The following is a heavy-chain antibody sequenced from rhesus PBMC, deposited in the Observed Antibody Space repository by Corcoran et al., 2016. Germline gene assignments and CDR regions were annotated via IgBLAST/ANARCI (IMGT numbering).Heavy chain of an antibody. CDR3: ARRDPTIVGLVIGGYYFDY. CDR2: INWDDDK. J-gene: IGHJ4*01. CDR1: GFSISTSGMG. Sequence: QVTLKESGPALVKPTQTLTLTCTFSGFSISTSGMGVGWIRQPPGKAVAWLALINWDDDKYYNPSLKRSLTISKDTSKNQVVLTMTNMDPVETATYYCARRDPTIVGLVIGGYYFDYWGQGVLVTVSS. V-gene: IGHV2-174*01. D-gene: IGHD3-3*01.